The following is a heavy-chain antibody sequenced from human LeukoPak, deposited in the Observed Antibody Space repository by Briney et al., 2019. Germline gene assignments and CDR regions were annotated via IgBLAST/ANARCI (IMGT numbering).Heavy chain of an antibody. CDR3: ARDNVEGYFDY. D-gene: IGHD2-21*01. CDR1: GFTFSGNW. V-gene: IGHV3-7*01. J-gene: IGHJ4*02. CDR2: IKEDGSEK. Sequence: GGSLRPSCAASGFTFSGNWMSWVRQAPGKGLEWVANIKEDGSEKYYVDSVKGRFTISRDNAKNSLYLQMNSLRAEDTGVYYCARDNVEGYFDYWGQGTLVTVSP.